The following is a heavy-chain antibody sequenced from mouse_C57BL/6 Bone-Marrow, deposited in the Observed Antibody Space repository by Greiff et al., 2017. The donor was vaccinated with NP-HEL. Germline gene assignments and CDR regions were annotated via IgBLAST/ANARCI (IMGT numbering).Heavy chain of an antibody. CDR2: ISSGGSYT. J-gene: IGHJ2*01. CDR1: GFTFSSYG. Sequence: DVKLVESGGDLVKPGGSLTLSCAASGFTFSSYGMSWVRQTPDKRLEWVATISSGGSYTYYPDSVKGRFTISRDNAKNTLYLQMSSLKSEDTAMYYCARHYYSNYFDYWGQGTTLTVSS. V-gene: IGHV5-6*02. CDR3: ARHYYSNYFDY. D-gene: IGHD2-5*01.